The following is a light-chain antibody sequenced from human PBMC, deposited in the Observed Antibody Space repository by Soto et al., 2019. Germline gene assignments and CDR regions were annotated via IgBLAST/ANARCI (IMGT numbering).Light chain of an antibody. Sequence: DIQMTQSPSSLSASVGDRVTITCRASQSISSYLNWYQQKPGKAPKVLIYAASSLQSGIPSRFSGSGSGTDFTLTISSLQPEDFATYYCQQYNNWPPYTFGQGTKVDIK. CDR2: AAS. V-gene: IGKV1-39*01. J-gene: IGKJ2*01. CDR3: QQYNNWPPYT. CDR1: QSISSY.